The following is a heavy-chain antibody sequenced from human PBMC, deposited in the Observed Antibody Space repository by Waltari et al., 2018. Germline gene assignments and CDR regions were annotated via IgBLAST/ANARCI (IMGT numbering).Heavy chain of an antibody. CDR3: AKAGLGNWYCDL. J-gene: IGHJ2*01. CDR1: GYTFTGYY. CDR2: INPYRGDT. V-gene: IGHV1-2*02. Sequence: QVQLVQSGAEVKKPGASVKVSCKASGYTFTGYYMQWVRQAPGQGLEWVGWINPYRGDTHYPQKLQGRITMTRDISIDTAYMDLHSITSDDSAVYYCAKAGLGNWYCDLWGRGTLVTVSS. D-gene: IGHD7-27*01.